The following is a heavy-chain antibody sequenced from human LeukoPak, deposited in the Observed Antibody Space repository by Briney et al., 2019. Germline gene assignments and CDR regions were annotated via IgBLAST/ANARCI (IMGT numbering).Heavy chain of an antibody. D-gene: IGHD6-13*01. CDR2: ISAYNGNT. CDR1: GYTFTSYG. V-gene: IGHV1-18*01. Sequence: ASVKVSCKASGYTFTSYGISWVRQAPGQGLEWMGWISAYNGNTNYAQKLQGRVTMTTDTSTSTAYMELRSLRSDDTAVYYCARYHSSSWYPFDYYYYMDVWGKGTTVTISS. J-gene: IGHJ6*03. CDR3: ARYHSSSWYPFDYYYYMDV.